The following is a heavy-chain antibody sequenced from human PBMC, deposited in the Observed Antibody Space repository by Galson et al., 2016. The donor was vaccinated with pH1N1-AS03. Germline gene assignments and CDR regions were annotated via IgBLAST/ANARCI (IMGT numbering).Heavy chain of an antibody. D-gene: IGHD2-2*01. CDR2: IIPVFGTT. CDR3: AKGNYQLLNYYYYMDV. Sequence: QSGAEVKKPGASVKVSCKASGGSFSTYAITWVRQAPGQGLEWMGGIIPVFGTTSFAQKFQGRVSITADESTSTAFMELSSLRSEDTAVYYCAKGNYQLLNYYYYMDVWGEGTTVTVSS. V-gene: IGHV1-69*13. CDR1: GGSFSTYA. J-gene: IGHJ6*03.